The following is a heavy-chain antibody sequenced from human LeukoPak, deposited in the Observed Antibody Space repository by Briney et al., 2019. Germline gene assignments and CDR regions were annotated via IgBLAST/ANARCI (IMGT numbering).Heavy chain of an antibody. J-gene: IGHJ4*02. V-gene: IGHV4-39*01. CDR2: IYYSGST. D-gene: IGHD6-19*01. Sequence: SETLSLTCTVSGGSISSGGYYWGWIRQPPGKGLEWIGSIYYSGSTYYNPSLKSRVTISVDTSKNQFSLKLSSVTAADTAVYYCARRTVAGTEAYDYWGQGTLVTVSS. CDR1: GGSISSGGYY. CDR3: ARRTVAGTEAYDY.